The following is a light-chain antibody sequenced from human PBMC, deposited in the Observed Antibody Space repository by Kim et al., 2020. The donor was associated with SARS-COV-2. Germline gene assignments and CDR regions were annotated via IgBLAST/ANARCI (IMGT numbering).Light chain of an antibody. J-gene: IGLJ2*01. CDR2: YDS. CDR3: QVWDSSSDREV. CDR1: NIGSKS. V-gene: IGLV3-21*04. Sequence: APGKTARITCGGNNIGSKSVQWYQQKPGQAPVLVIYYDSDRPSGIPERFSGSNSGNTATLTISRVEAGDEADYYCQVWDSSSDREVFGGGTQLTVL.